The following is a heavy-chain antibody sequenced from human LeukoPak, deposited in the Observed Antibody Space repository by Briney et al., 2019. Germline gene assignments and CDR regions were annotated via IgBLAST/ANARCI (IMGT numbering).Heavy chain of an antibody. CDR2: INPNSGGT. V-gene: IGHV1-2*02. CDR3: ARDPLYGSGSYYSYYFDY. D-gene: IGHD3-10*01. J-gene: IGHJ4*02. CDR1: GYTFTGYY. Sequence: ASVKVSCKASGYTFTGYYMHWVRQAPGQGLEWMGWINPNSGGTNYAQKFQGRVTMTRDTSISTAYMELSRLRSDDTAVCYCARDPLYGSGSYYSYYFDYWGQGTLVTVSS.